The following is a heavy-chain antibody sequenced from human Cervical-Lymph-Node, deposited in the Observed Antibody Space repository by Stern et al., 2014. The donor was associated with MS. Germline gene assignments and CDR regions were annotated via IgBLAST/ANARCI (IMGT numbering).Heavy chain of an antibody. CDR1: GYTFTGYY. Sequence: QVQLVQSGAEVKKPGASVKVSCRASGYTFTGYYMHWVRQAPGQGLEWIGRINPNSGGTNHSKKFQGRVTMTRDTSISTAYMELSRLRSDDAAVYYCARGVGATWEDTFDIWGQGTMVTVSS. CDR3: ARGVGATWEDTFDI. CDR2: INPNSGGT. V-gene: IGHV1-2*06. D-gene: IGHD1-26*01. J-gene: IGHJ3*02.